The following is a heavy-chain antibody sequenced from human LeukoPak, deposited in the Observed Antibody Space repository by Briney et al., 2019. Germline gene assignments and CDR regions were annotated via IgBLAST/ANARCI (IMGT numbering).Heavy chain of an antibody. CDR2: IYHSGST. D-gene: IGHD6-13*01. Sequence: PSETLSLTCTVSGYSISSGYYWGWIRQPPGKGLEWIGSIYHSGSTYYNPSLKSRVTKSVDTSKNQFSLKLSSVTAADTAVYYCARGGIAAAGTHFDYWGQGTLVTVSS. J-gene: IGHJ4*02. V-gene: IGHV4-38-2*02. CDR3: ARGGIAAAGTHFDY. CDR1: GYSISSGYY.